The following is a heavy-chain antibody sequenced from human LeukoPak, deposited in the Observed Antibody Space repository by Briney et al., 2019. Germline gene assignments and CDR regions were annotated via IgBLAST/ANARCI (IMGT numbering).Heavy chain of an antibody. CDR1: GYIFGTYW. CDR2: INEDGSIK. CDR3: ARDLRHNRDY. D-gene: IGHD1-14*01. Sequence: GRRLRLSRTGSGYIFGTYWMHGVREAPGSGRVWVSNINEDGSIKNYAGAVEGRFTISRDNAKDTLFLQMNSLRAEDTAIYYCARDLRHNRDYWGQGTLVTVSP. J-gene: IGHJ4*02. V-gene: IGHV3-74*01.